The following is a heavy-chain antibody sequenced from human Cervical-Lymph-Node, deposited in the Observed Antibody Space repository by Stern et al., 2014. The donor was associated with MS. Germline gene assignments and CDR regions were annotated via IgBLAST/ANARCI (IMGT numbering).Heavy chain of an antibody. CDR1: GFTFSEYW. Sequence: EAQLVESGGGLVQPGGSLRLSCEASGFTFSEYWMHWVRQVPGKGLVWVSRINCVGSSTGYADSVKGRFTISRDNAKNALYLQMNSLRAEDNGVYYCVRGGNLNHCYFGMDVWGQGTPVTVSS. V-gene: IGHV3-74*02. J-gene: IGHJ6*02. CDR3: VRGGNLNHCYFGMDV. D-gene: IGHD2-21*02. CDR2: INCVGSST.